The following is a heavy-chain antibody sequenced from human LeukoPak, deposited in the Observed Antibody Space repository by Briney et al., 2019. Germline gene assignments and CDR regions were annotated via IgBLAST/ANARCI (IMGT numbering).Heavy chain of an antibody. CDR3: ARVALAGSRIHLLDN. V-gene: IGHV1-2*02. CDR2: VNLNSGGT. J-gene: IGHJ4*02. CDR1: GYTFTDSY. Sequence: ASVKVSCKASGYTFTDSYMYWVRQAPGQGPEWMGWVNLNSGGTQYVQKFQGRVTMTRDTSISTAYMELTSLTSDDTAMYFCARVALAGSRIHLLDNWGQGTLVTVSS. D-gene: IGHD5-18*01.